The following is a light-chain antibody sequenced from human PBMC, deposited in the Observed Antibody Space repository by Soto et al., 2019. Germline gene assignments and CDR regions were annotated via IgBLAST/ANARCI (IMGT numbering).Light chain of an antibody. CDR3: SSYTSSSTYV. CDR2: DVS. CDR1: SSDVGGYNY. Sequence: QSVLTQPASVSGSPGQSITISCTGTSSDVGGYNYVSWYQQHPGKAPKLMIYDVSNRPSGVSNRFSGSKSGNTASLTISGLKAEDEAAYYCSSYTSSSTYVFGTGTKLTVL. V-gene: IGLV2-14*01. J-gene: IGLJ1*01.